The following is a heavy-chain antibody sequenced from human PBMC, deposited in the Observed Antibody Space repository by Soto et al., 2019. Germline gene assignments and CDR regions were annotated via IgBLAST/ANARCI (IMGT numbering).Heavy chain of an antibody. V-gene: IGHV1-69*01. J-gene: IGHJ6*02. CDR2: IIPIFGTA. Sequence: QVQLVQSGAEVKKPGSSVKVSCKASGGTFSSYAISWVRQAPGQGLEWMGGIIPIFGTANYAQKFQGRVTRTTDESTGTAYMELSSLRSEDTAVYYCARNIAAAGNYDGMDVWGQGTTVTVSS. CDR1: GGTFSSYA. D-gene: IGHD6-13*01. CDR3: ARNIAAAGNYDGMDV.